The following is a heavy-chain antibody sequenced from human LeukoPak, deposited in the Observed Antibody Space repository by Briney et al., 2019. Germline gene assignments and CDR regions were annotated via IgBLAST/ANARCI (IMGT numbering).Heavy chain of an antibody. CDR3: ATADSRRVFDY. CDR1: GFTFGSYG. CDR2: ISGSGGST. V-gene: IGHV3-NL1*01. J-gene: IGHJ4*02. Sequence: PGGSLRLSCAASGFTFGSYGIHWVRQAPGKGLEWVSAISGSGGSTYYADSVKGRFTISRDNSKNTLYLQMNSLRAEDTAVYYCATADSRRVFDYWGQGTLVTVSS. D-gene: IGHD3-22*01.